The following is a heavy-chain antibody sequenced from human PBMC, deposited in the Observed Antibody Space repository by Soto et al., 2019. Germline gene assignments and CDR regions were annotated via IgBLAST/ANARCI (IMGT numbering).Heavy chain of an antibody. V-gene: IGHV5-51*01. CDR1: VYSFTSYW. Sequence: GESLQISCKGSVYSFTSYWIGWVRQMPGKGLEWMGIIYPGDSDTRYSPSFQGQVTISADKSISTAYLQWSSLKASDTAMYYCARVPCSSTSGCWFDHWGQGTRVTVSS. CDR2: IYPGDSDT. CDR3: ARVPCSSTSGCWFDH. D-gene: IGHD2-2*01. J-gene: IGHJ5*02.